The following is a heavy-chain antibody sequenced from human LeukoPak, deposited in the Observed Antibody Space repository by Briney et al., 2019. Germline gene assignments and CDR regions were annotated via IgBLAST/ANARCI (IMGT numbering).Heavy chain of an antibody. V-gene: IGHV3-33*01. CDR3: TSFFETN. CDR1: RFTFKNYG. J-gene: IGHJ4*02. CDR2: IYYGGSKK. Sequence: PGGSLRLSCAASRFTFKNYGMHWVRQAPGKGLEWVAVIYYGGSKKYYADSVKGRFTISRDSAKNTVYLHMNSLRVEDTAVYYCTSFFETNWGQGTLVTVSS. D-gene: IGHD2/OR15-2a*01.